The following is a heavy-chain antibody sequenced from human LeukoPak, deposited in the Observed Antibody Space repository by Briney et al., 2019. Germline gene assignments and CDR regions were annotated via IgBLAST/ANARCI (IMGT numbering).Heavy chain of an antibody. CDR1: GGSISSYY. J-gene: IGHJ6*02. D-gene: IGHD5-18*01. V-gene: IGHV4-59*01. Sequence: SETLSLTCTVSGGSISSYYWSWIRQPPGKGLEWIGYIYYSGSTNYNPSLKSRVTISVDTSKNQFSLKLSSVTAADTAVYYCARLGDTAMDHPLPMDVWGQGTTVTVSS. CDR2: IYYSGST. CDR3: ARLGDTAMDHPLPMDV.